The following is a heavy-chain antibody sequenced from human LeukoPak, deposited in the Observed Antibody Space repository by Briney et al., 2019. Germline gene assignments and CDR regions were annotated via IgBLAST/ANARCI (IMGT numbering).Heavy chain of an antibody. V-gene: IGHV3-30*18. Sequence: GGSLSLSCAASGFTFSSYGMHGVRQAPGKGLEWVAVISYDGSNKYYADSVKGRFTISRDNSKNTLYLQMNSLRAEDTAVYYCAKIEGVPAALYYYYGMDVWGKGTTVTVSS. CDR1: GFTFSSYG. D-gene: IGHD2-2*01. J-gene: IGHJ6*04. CDR2: ISYDGSNK. CDR3: AKIEGVPAALYYYYGMDV.